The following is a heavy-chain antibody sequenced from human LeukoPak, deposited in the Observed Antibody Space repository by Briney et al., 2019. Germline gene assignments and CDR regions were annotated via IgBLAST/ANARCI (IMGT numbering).Heavy chain of an antibody. Sequence: TSETLSLTCTVPGGSISSYYWSWIRQPPGKGLEWIGYIYYSGSTNYNPSLKSRVTISVDTSKNQFSLKLSSVTAADAAVYYCARVPPYYDSSGYYHGPFDYWGQGTLVTVSS. V-gene: IGHV4-59*01. D-gene: IGHD3-22*01. CDR3: ARVPPYYDSSGYYHGPFDY. CDR1: GGSISSYY. J-gene: IGHJ4*02. CDR2: IYYSGST.